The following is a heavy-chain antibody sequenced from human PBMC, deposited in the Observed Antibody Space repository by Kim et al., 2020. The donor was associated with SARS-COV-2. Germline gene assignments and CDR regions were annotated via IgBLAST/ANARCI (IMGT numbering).Heavy chain of an antibody. J-gene: IGHJ4*02. CDR3: ARARITMIVVVKYFDY. D-gene: IGHD3-22*01. V-gene: IGHV4-31*02. Sequence: PYRTSRVTISVDTAKTQFSLKLSSVTAADTAVYYCARARITMIVVVKYFDYWGQGTLVTVSS.